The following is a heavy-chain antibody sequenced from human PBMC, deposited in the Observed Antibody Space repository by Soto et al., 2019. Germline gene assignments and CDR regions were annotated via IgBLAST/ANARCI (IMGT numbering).Heavy chain of an antibody. V-gene: IGHV1-18*01. J-gene: IGHJ4*02. Sequence: ASVKVSCNASGYTFTSYGISLVRQAPGQGLEWMGWISAYNGNTNYAQKLQGRVTMTTDTSTSTAYMELRSLRSDDTAVYYCARDFWSGYPFDYWGQGTLVTVSS. D-gene: IGHD3-3*01. CDR3: ARDFWSGYPFDY. CDR1: GYTFTSYG. CDR2: ISAYNGNT.